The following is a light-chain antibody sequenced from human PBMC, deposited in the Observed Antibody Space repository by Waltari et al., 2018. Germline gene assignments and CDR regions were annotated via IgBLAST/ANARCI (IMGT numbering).Light chain of an antibody. CDR1: QSVTRAL. V-gene: IGKV3-20*01. CDR3: QHYVRLPAT. J-gene: IGKJ1*01. Sequence: SCRASQSVTRALAWYQQKPGKAPRLLIYGASNRATGIPDRFSGSGSGTDFSLTISRLEPEDFAVYYCQHYVRLPATFGQGTKVEIK. CDR2: GAS.